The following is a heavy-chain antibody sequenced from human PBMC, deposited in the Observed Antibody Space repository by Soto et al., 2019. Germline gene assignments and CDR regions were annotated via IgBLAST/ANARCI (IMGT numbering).Heavy chain of an antibody. CDR3: AKEPPGRGWFGAYFDY. D-gene: IGHD6-19*01. CDR2: ISGSGGST. V-gene: IGHV3-23*01. J-gene: IGHJ4*02. Sequence: GGSLRLSCAASGFTFSSYAMSWVRQAPGKGLEWVSAISGSGGSTYYADSVKGRFTISRNNSKNTLYLQMNSLRAEDTAVYYCAKEPPGRGWFGAYFDYWGQGTLVTVSS. CDR1: GFTFSSYA.